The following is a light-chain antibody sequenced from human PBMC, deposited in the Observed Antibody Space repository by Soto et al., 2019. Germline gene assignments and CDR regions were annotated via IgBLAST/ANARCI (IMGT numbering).Light chain of an antibody. J-gene: IGLJ2*01. V-gene: IGLV2-14*01. Sequence: QSALTQPASVSESPGQSITISCTGTSSDIGGYNFVSWYQQHPGKAPKLIIYEVSNRPSGVSNRFSGSKSGNTASLTISGLQAEDGSDYYCSSYTNTNTVLFGGGTKVTVL. CDR1: SSDIGGYNF. CDR3: SSYTNTNTVL. CDR2: EVS.